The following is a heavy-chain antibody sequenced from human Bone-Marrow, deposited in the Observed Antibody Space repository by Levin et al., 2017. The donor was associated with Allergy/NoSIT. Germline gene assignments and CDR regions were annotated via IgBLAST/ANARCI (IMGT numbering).Heavy chain of an antibody. CDR2: ISCSSSYT. CDR1: GFTFSDYY. CDR3: ARIKWRLTGYYIDY. Sequence: GESLKISCAASGFTFSDYYMSWIRQAPGQGLEWLSYISCSSSYTNNADSVKGRFTISRDNTKNSLYLQMNSLRAEDTAVYYCARIKWRLTGYYIDYWGQGTLVTVSS. V-gene: IGHV3-11*03. D-gene: IGHD3-9*01. J-gene: IGHJ4*02.